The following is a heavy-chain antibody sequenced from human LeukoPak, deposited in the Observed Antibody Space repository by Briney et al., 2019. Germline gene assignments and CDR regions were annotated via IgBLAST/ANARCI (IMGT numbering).Heavy chain of an antibody. D-gene: IGHD3-22*01. V-gene: IGHV4-30-4*08. J-gene: IGHJ6*03. CDR2: IYYSGST. Sequence: SETLSLTCTVSGGSISSYYWSWIRQPPGKGLEWIGYIYYSGSTYYNPSLKSRVTISVDTSKNQFSLKLSSVTAADTAVYYCARVNYDSKTYYYYMDVWGKGTTVTVSS. CDR3: ARVNYDSKTYYYYMDV. CDR1: GGSISSYY.